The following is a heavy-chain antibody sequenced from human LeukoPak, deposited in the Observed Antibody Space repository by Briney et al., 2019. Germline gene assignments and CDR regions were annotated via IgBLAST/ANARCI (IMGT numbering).Heavy chain of an antibody. J-gene: IGHJ4*02. CDR3: GTVRFGESTLDY. CDR2: FDPEDGET. D-gene: IGHD3-10*01. Sequence: GASVKVSCKVSGYTLTELSMHWVRQAPGKGLEWMGGFDPEDGETIYAQKFQGRVTMTEDTSTDTAYMELSSLRSEDTAVYYCGTVRFGESTLDYWGQGTLVTVSS. CDR1: GYTLTELS. V-gene: IGHV1-24*01.